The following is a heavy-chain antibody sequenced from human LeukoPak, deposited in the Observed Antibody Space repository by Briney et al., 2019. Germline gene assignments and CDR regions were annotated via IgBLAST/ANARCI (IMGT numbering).Heavy chain of an antibody. D-gene: IGHD2-15*01. CDR2: IYSGGST. CDR3: TRGESYCTSDTCYHPGGWFDP. CDR1: GLTVSRNY. J-gene: IGHJ5*02. Sequence: GGSPRLSCAASGLTVSRNYMSWVRQAPGKGLESVSVIYSGGSTYYADSVRGRFTISRDNSKNTLYLQMNSLKTEDTALYYCTRGESYCTSDTCYHPGGWFDPWGQGTLVTVSS. V-gene: IGHV3-53*01.